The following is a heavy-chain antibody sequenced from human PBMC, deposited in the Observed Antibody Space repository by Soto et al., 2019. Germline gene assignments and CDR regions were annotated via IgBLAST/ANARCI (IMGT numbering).Heavy chain of an antibody. CDR1: GGTFNNSA. CDR3: ARVIGVVYSGTYALGD. J-gene: IGHJ4*02. V-gene: IGHV1-69*06. CDR2: IIPLFGTA. D-gene: IGHD1-26*01. Sequence: QVQLVQSGAEVKKPGSSVKVSCKASGGTFNNSAISWVRQAPGQGLEWMGGIIPLFGTANYAQKFEGRGSITAAKYTDTAYRELSSIKSEDTAVYYCARVIGVVYSGTYALGDWGQGTLVIGSS.